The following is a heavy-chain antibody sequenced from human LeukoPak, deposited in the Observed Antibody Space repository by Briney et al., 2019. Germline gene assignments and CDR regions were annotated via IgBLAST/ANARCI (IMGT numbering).Heavy chain of an antibody. D-gene: IGHD1-20*01. CDR1: GFTFSSYW. J-gene: IGHJ5*02. CDR2: INHDGNEK. CDR3: ARVNWNDVPWFDP. Sequence: GGSLRLSCATSGFTFSSYWLSWVRQVPGGGLEWVANINHDGNEKYYVDSVKGRFTISRDNAKNSLYLQMNSLRAEDTAVYYCARVNWNDVPWFDPWGQGTLVTVSS. V-gene: IGHV3-7*01.